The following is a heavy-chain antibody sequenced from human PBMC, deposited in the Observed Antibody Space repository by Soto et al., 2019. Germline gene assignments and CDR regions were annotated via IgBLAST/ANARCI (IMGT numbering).Heavy chain of an antibody. CDR2: IIPIFGTA. V-gene: IGHV1-69*06. J-gene: IGHJ5*02. Sequence: SVKVSCKACGCTFSSYAISWVRQAPGQGLEWMGGIIPIFGTANYAQKFQGRVTITADKSISTAYLQWSSLKASDTAMYYCARPLYCSSTSCPNWFDPWGQGTLVTVSS. CDR1: GCTFSSYA. CDR3: ARPLYCSSTSCPNWFDP. D-gene: IGHD2-2*01.